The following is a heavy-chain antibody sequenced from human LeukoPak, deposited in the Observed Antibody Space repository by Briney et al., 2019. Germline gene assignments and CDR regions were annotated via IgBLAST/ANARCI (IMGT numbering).Heavy chain of an antibody. J-gene: IGHJ6*03. CDR1: EFTFDDYS. CDR3: AKDNPGGSWDMDV. Sequence: GGSLRLSCAASEFTFDDYSMYWVRQGPGKGLEWVSAISWDGGSTYYADSVKGRFTISRDNSKNSLYLQINSLRIEDTALYYCAKDNPGGSWDMDVWGKGTTVTVSS. V-gene: IGHV3-43*01. D-gene: IGHD2-15*01. CDR2: ISWDGGST.